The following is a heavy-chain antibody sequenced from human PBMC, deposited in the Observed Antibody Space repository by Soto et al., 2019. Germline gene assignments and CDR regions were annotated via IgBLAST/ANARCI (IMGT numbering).Heavy chain of an antibody. V-gene: IGHV1-8*01. CDR1: GYTFTTYD. Sequence: VASVKVSCKASGYTFTTYDINWVRQAPGQGLEWLGWMDPNSGSTGYAQNFQGRITMTRNISRNTAHMELSSLQSEDTAVYYCARERTFDFWSKGLDVWGQGTTVTVSS. CDR3: ARERTFDFWSKGLDV. CDR2: MDPNSGST. J-gene: IGHJ6*02. D-gene: IGHD3-3*01.